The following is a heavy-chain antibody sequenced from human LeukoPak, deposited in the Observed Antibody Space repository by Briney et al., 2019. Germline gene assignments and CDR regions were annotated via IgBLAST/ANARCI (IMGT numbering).Heavy chain of an antibody. V-gene: IGHV1-24*01. CDR1: GYTLTELS. D-gene: IGHD3-10*01. J-gene: IGHJ4*02. CDR2: FDPEDGET. Sequence: VASVKVSCKVSGYTLTELSMHWVRQAPGKGLEWMGGFDPEDGETIYAQKFQGRVTMTEDTSTDTAYMELSSLRSEDTAVYYCARATRGVIITDYWGQGTLVTVSS. CDR3: ARATRGVIITDY.